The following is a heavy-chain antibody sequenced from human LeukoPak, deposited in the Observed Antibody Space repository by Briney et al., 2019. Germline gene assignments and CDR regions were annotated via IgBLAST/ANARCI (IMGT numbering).Heavy chain of an antibody. CDR1: GDTFSGYY. CDR2: MNPKSGGT. J-gene: IGHJ3*02. D-gene: IGHD2-8*01. Sequence: GASVKVSCKASGDTFSGYYVHWVRQAPGQGLEWMGWMNPKSGGTNYAQKFQGRVTTTREMSISTAYMELSRLRSDDTAVYYCAEMADGAFGIWGQGTMVTVSS. CDR3: AEMADGAFGI. V-gene: IGHV1-2*02.